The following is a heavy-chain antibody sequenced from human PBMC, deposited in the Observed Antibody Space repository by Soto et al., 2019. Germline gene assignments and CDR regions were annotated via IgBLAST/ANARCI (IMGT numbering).Heavy chain of an antibody. D-gene: IGHD2-15*01. V-gene: IGHV3-66*01. CDR1: GLTVSSNY. J-gene: IGHJ6*02. CDR2: IYSNGNT. CDR3: AREQPPALYFGMDV. Sequence: SVGSLRLSCAASGLTVSSNYMSWVRQAPGKGLEWVSVIYSNGNTYYADSVKGRFTISRDNSKNTVYLQMNSLRAEDTAVYYCAREQPPALYFGMDVWGQGTTVNVSS.